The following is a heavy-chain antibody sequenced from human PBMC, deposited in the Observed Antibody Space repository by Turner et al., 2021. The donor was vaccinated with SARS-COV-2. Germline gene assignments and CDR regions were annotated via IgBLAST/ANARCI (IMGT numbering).Heavy chain of an antibody. V-gene: IGHV3-30*03. CDR3: ARERRFGVVNPYYFDY. CDR2: ISYDGSNK. D-gene: IGHD3-3*01. J-gene: IGHJ4*02. Sequence: QVQLVESGGGVVQPGRSLRLSCAASGFTFSSYVMHWVRQAPGKGLEWVALISYDGSNKYYADSVKGRFTISRDNSKNTLYLQMNSLRAEDTAVYYCARERRFGVVNPYYFDYWGQGTLVTVSS. CDR1: GFTFSSYV.